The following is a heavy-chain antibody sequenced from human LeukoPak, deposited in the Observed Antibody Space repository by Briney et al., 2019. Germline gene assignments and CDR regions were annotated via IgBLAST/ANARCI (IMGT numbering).Heavy chain of an antibody. CDR3: AINTGGRADAFDI. CDR2: IVPISGTP. V-gene: IGHV1-69*05. Sequence: WASVKVSCKASGGSFRRNNIVWVRQAPGQGLEWMGMIVPISGTPNYAQKLQGRLTISTDESTSTAYMDLSNLRSDDTAIYYCAINTGGRADAFDIWGQGTLVTVSS. D-gene: IGHD1-26*01. CDR1: GGSFRRNN. J-gene: IGHJ3*02.